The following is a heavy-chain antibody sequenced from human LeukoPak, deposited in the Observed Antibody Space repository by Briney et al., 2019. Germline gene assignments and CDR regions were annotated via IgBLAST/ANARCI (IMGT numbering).Heavy chain of an antibody. CDR1: GGSIGPNY. CDR3: ARGGIAAAGTGAIDY. V-gene: IGHV4-34*01. Sequence: SETLSLTCTVSGGSIGPNYCSWIRQPPGKGLEWIGEINHSGSTNYNPSLKSRVTISVDTSKNQFSLKLSSVTAADTAVYYCARGGIAAAGTGAIDYWGQGTLVTVSS. CDR2: INHSGST. D-gene: IGHD6-13*01. J-gene: IGHJ4*02.